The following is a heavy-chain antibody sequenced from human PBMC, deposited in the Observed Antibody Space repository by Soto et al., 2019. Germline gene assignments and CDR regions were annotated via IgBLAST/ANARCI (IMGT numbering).Heavy chain of an antibody. CDR2: IDPSDSRT. CDR1: GYMFPIYR. CDR3: ARPDSNGDFDF. V-gene: IGHV5-10-1*01. J-gene: IGHJ4*02. D-gene: IGHD2-8*01. Sequence: PGESLKISCEASGYMFPIYRISWVRQMPGKGLEWVGKIDPSDSRTMYRPSSRARITISVDKSINTAYLEWGRLKASDTAMYYCARPDSNGDFDFWGQGTQVTVSS.